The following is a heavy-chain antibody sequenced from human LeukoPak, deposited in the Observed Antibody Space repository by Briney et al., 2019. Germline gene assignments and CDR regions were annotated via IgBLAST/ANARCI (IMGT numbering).Heavy chain of an antibody. CDR2: IYYSGST. Sequence: PSETLSLTCTVSGGSIRSYYWSWIRQPPGKGLEWIGYIYYSGSTNYNPSLKSRVTISVDTSKNQFSLKLSSVTAADTAVYYCARRSSGWALDYWGQGTLVTVSS. CDR3: ARRSSGWALDY. V-gene: IGHV4-59*08. D-gene: IGHD6-19*01. J-gene: IGHJ4*02. CDR1: GGSIRSYY.